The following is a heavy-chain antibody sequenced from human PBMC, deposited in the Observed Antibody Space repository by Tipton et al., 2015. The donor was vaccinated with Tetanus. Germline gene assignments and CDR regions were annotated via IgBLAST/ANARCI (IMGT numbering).Heavy chain of an antibody. D-gene: IGHD3-10*01. Sequence: TLSLTCTVSGGSMSTYYWSWIRQPPGKGLEWIGYVYYTGSTDYNPSLKSRVTISVDTSKSQFSLRLTSVTAADTAVYYCARSKLPGFGEAPSGFDSWGQGTLVTVSA. CDR2: VYYTGST. V-gene: IGHV4-59*01. CDR3: ARSKLPGFGEAPSGFDS. CDR1: GGSMSTYY. J-gene: IGHJ4*02.